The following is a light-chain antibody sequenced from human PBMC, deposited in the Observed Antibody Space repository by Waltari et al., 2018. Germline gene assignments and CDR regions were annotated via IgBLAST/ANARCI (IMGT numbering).Light chain of an antibody. Sequence: EIVLTQSTATLSLSPGDRATLSCRASQSVSSYLAWYQRKPGQAPRLVSYDASNRATGIPARFSGSGSGTDFTLTISSLEPEDCAVYYCQQRSDLLTFGGGTKVEIK. CDR1: QSVSSY. CDR2: DAS. CDR3: QQRSDLLT. V-gene: IGKV3-11*01. J-gene: IGKJ4*01.